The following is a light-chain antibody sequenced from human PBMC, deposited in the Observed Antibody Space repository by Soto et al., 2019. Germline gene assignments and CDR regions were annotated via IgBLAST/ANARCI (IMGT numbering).Light chain of an antibody. J-gene: IGKJ2*01. CDR1: QDISNY. CDR2: EAS. V-gene: IGKV1-33*01. CDR3: QQYERPPYT. Sequence: DIQMTQSPSSLSASVGDRVTITCQASQDISNYLNWFQQKPGKAPQVLISEASSLKTGVPSRFSGSNSVANFTFTISSLKPEDIATYYCQQYERPPYTFGQGTKLEI.